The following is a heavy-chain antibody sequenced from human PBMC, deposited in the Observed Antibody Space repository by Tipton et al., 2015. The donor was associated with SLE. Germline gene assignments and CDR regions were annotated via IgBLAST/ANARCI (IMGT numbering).Heavy chain of an antibody. V-gene: IGHV3-7*01. CDR1: GFTFSTVW. CDR3: VTGGGMFDY. Sequence: SLRLSCAASGFTFSTVWMSWVRQAPGKGLEWVANIKQDGSEKYYVDSVEGRFTISRDNAEDSLYLQMNSLRADDTAVYYCVTGGGMFDYWGQGTLVPVSS. CDR2: IKQDGSEK. J-gene: IGHJ4*02. D-gene: IGHD6-13*01.